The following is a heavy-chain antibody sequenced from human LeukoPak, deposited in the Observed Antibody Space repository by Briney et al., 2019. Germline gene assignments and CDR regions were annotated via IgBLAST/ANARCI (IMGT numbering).Heavy chain of an antibody. CDR2: ISSSGSTI. D-gene: IGHD3-3*01. CDR1: GFTFSSYE. Sequence: PGGSRRLSCAASGFTFSSYEMNWVRQAPGKGLEWVSYISSSGSTIYYADSVKGRFTISRDNAKNSLYLQMNSLRAEDTAVYYCARFNTHLFGVVIIGRGYGMDVWGQGTTVTVSS. J-gene: IGHJ6*02. V-gene: IGHV3-48*03. CDR3: ARFNTHLFGVVIIGRGYGMDV.